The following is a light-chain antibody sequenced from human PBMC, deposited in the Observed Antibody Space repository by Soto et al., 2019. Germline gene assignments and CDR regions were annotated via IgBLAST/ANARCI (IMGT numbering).Light chain of an antibody. CDR3: QTWGTGIRV. CDR1: SGHRNYA. Sequence: QLVLTQSPSASASLGASVTLTCTLSSGHRNYAIAWHQQQPEKGPRYLMKVNIDGSHNKGDGIPDRFSGSSSGAERYLTISSLQSEDEADYYCQTWGTGIRVFGAGTKLTV. V-gene: IGLV4-69*01. J-gene: IGLJ2*01. CDR2: VNIDGSH.